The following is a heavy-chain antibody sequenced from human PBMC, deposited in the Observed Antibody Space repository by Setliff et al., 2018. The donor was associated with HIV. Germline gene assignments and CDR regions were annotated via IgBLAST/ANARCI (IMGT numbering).Heavy chain of an antibody. D-gene: IGHD6-19*01. CDR1: GGSLANYY. CDR2: IADSGAT. J-gene: IGHJ3*02. Sequence: PSETLSLTCAVYGGSLANYYWSWFRQSPGKGLEWIGEIADSGATDYNPSLKSRVIISLDTSKKQFSLKLNSVTAADTAVYYCARVAVAGTTFDVFDIWGQGTMVTVSS. CDR3: ARVAVAGTTFDVFDI. V-gene: IGHV4-34*01.